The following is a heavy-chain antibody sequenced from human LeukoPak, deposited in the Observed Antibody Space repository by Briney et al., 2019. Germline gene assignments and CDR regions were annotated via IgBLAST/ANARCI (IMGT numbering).Heavy chain of an antibody. D-gene: IGHD1-20*01. CDR2: INHSGST. CDR3: ARSPIGRGNWNLRDY. CDR1: GGSFSXYY. V-gene: IGHV4-34*01. J-gene: IGHJ4*02. Sequence: CAVXGGSFSXYYWSWIRQPPGKGLEWIGEINHSGSTNYNPSLTSRVTISVDTSKNQFSLKLSSVTAADTAVYYCARSPIGRGNWNLRDYWGQGTLVTVSS.